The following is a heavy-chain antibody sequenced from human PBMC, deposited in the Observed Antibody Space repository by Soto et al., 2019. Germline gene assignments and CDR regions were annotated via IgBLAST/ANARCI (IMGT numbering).Heavy chain of an antibody. V-gene: IGHV5-10-1*01. CDR1: GYSFAGYW. J-gene: IGHJ4*02. CDR3: ARQIYDSDTGPNFQYYFDS. Sequence: GASLKISCKGTGYSFAGYWITWVRQKPGKGLEWMGRIDPSDSQTYYSPSFRGHVTISATKSITTVFLQWSSLRASDTAMYYCARQIYDSDTGPNFQYYFDSWGQGTPVTVSS. D-gene: IGHD3-22*01. CDR2: IDPSDSQT.